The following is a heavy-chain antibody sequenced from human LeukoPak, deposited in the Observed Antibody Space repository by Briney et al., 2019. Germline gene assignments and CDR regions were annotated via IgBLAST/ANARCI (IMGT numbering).Heavy chain of an antibody. CDR2: ISYDGSNK. J-gene: IGHJ4*02. D-gene: IGHD1-26*01. CDR1: GFTFSSYA. CDR3: ARDHSLDSGSYLSLEY. Sequence: GGSLRLSCAASGFTFSSYAMHWVRQAPGKGLEWVAVISYDGSNKYYADSVKGRFTISRDNSKNTLYLQMNSLGAEDTAVYYCARDHSLDSGSYLSLEYWGQGTLVTVSS. V-gene: IGHV3-30*01.